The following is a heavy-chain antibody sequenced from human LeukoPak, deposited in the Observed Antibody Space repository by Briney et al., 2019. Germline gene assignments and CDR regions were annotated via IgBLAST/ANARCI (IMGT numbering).Heavy chain of an antibody. CDR2: FDPEDGET. CDR3: ATWGRSGSYYPFDY. CDR1: VYTLTELS. D-gene: IGHD1-26*01. Sequence: ASVKVSCKVSVYTLTELSMHWVRQAPGKGLEWMGGFDPEDGETIYAQKFQGRVTMTEDTSTDTAYMELSSLRSEDTAVYYCATWGRSGSYYPFDYWGQGTLVTVSS. V-gene: IGHV1-24*01. J-gene: IGHJ4*02.